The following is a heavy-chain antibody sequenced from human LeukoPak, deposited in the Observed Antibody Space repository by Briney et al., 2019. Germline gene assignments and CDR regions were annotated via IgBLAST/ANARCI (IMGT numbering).Heavy chain of an antibody. Sequence: SETLSLTCTVSGGSISIYYWNWIRQPPGKGLEWIGEINHSGSTNYNPSLKSRVTISVDTSKNQFSLKLSSVTAADTAVYYCARSGIAVAVVSVGFDYWGQGTLVTVSS. CDR3: ARSGIAVAVVSVGFDY. CDR1: GGSISIYY. CDR2: INHSGST. V-gene: IGHV4-34*01. D-gene: IGHD6-19*01. J-gene: IGHJ4*02.